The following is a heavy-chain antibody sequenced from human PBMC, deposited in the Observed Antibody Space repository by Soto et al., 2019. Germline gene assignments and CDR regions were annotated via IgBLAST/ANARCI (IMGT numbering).Heavy chain of an antibody. V-gene: IGHV3-30-3*01. Sequence: QVQLVESGGGVVQPGRSLRLSCAASGFTFSSYAMHWVRQAPGKGLEWVAVISYDGSNKYYADSVKGRFTISRDNSKNTLYLQMNSLRAEDTAVYYCARDRDYVSSGYYYREEGYWGQGTLVTVSS. CDR2: ISYDGSNK. CDR3: ARDRDYVSSGYYYREEGY. J-gene: IGHJ4*02. CDR1: GFTFSSYA. D-gene: IGHD3-22*01.